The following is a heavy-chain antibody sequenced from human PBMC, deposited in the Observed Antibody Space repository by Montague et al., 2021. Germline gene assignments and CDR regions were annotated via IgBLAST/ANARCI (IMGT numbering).Heavy chain of an antibody. CDR2: VPHGGRT. J-gene: IGHJ6*03. V-gene: IGHV4-38-2*02. CDR1: RSLINSDYY. CDR3: ARERDSYYYMDI. Sequence: SETLSLTCTVSRSLINSDYYWGWIRQPPGKGLEWMGSVPHGGRTYYNPSLKSRVTISVDTSNNHFLLQLSSVTAADTAMYYCARERDSYYYMDIWGKGTTITVSS.